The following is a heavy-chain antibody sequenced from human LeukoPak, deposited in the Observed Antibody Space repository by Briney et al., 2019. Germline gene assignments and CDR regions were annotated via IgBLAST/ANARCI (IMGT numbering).Heavy chain of an antibody. CDR2: IYYSGST. V-gene: IGHV4-39*07. D-gene: IGHD3-22*01. CDR1: GGSISSSSYY. J-gene: IGHJ3*02. Sequence: PSETLSLTCTVSGGSISSSSYYWGWIRQPPGKGLEWIGSIYYSGSTYYNPSLKSRVTISVDTSKNQISLKLSSVTAADTAVYYCARDPTYYYDSSGYFDIWGQGTMVTVSS. CDR3: ARDPTYYYDSSGYFDI.